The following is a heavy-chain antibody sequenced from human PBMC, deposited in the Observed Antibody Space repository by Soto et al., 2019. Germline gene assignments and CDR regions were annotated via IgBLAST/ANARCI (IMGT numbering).Heavy chain of an antibody. CDR1: GYTFTSYA. CDR3: ARDFSSGWYYLDY. D-gene: IGHD6-19*01. CDR2: INAGNGNT. V-gene: IGHV1-3*01. J-gene: IGHJ4*02. Sequence: ASVKVSCKASGYTFTSYAMHWVRQAPGQRLEWMGWINAGNGNTNYAQKFQGRVTITADKSTSTAYMELSSLRSEDTAVYYCARDFSSGWYYLDYWGQGTLVTVSS.